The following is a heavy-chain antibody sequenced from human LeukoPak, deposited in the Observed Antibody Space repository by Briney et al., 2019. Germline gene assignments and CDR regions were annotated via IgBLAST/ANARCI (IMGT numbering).Heavy chain of an antibody. Sequence: SETLSLTCTVSGGSISSYYWSWLRQPPGKGRDGIGYIYYSGTTNYNPSLKSRGTISVDTSKNQFSLKLSSVTAADTAVYYCARGVYIAAAQYGYWGQGTLVTVSS. CDR2: IYYSGTT. V-gene: IGHV4-59*01. D-gene: IGHD6-13*01. CDR3: ARGVYIAAAQYGY. CDR1: GGSISSYY. J-gene: IGHJ4*02.